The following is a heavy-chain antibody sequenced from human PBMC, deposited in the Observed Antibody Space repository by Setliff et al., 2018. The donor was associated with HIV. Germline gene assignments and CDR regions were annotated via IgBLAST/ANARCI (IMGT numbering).Heavy chain of an antibody. V-gene: IGHV4-4*02. D-gene: IGHD2-2*01. Sequence: SETLSLTCTVSSGSISGDNWWSWVRQPPGKGLEWIGEIYHRGSTNYNPSLKSRVTISVDKSKNQFSLKLTSLTASDTAVYYCARGGYCSSTSCYPFDNWRQGTLVTVSS. CDR2: IYHRGST. CDR1: SGSISGDNW. CDR3: ARGGYCSSTSCYPFDN. J-gene: IGHJ4*02.